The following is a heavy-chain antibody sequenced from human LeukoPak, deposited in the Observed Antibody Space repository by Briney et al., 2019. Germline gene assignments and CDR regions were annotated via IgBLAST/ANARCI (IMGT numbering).Heavy chain of an antibody. J-gene: IGHJ4*02. CDR1: GFTFSSYS. D-gene: IGHD4-17*01. Sequence: GGSLRLSCAASGFTFSSYSMNWVRQAPGKGLEWVSYISSSSSTIYYADSVKGRFTISRDNAKNSLYLQMNSLRAEDTAVYYCARLYGDYPDYWGQGTLVTVSS. V-gene: IGHV3-48*04. CDR3: ARLYGDYPDY. CDR2: ISSSSSTI.